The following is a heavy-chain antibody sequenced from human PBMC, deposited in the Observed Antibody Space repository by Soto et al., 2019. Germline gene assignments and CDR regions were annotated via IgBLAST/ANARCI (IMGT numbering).Heavy chain of an antibody. D-gene: IGHD3-16*01. CDR1: GDSISNSY. CDR3: TKSSTGYGGAL. J-gene: IGHJ4*02. Sequence: QVQLQESGPGLVKPSETLSLTCTVSGDSISNSYWTWMRQPPGKGLEWIGHIHYTGTTDYNPSLKSRVTISIDTSKNQFSLNLSSVTAADTAVYYCTKSSTGYGGALWGQGTLVTVSS. V-gene: IGHV4-59*12. CDR2: IHYTGTT.